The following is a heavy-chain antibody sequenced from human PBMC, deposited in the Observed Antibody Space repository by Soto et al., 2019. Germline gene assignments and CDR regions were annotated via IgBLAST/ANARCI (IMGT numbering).Heavy chain of an antibody. CDR3: AKAGDGSSWYDYFDY. J-gene: IGHJ4*02. V-gene: IGHV3-9*01. CDR1: GFTFDDYA. CDR2: ISWNSGSI. D-gene: IGHD6-13*01. Sequence: DVQLVESGGGLVQPGRSLRLSCAASGFTFDDYAMHWVRQAPGKGLEWVSGISWNSGSIGYADSVKGRFTISRDNAKNSLYLQMNSLRAEDTALYYCAKAGDGSSWYDYFDYWGQGTLVTVSS.